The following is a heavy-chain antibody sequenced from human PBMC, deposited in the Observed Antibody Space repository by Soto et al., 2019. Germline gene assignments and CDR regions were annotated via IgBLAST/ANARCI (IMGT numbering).Heavy chain of an antibody. CDR3: ARDSGYGSGSSVNHYLDY. Sequence: PGGSLRLSFAVSGFCYGYYWVSWVCKARGRGLEWLATIHMGGREKKYVDSVKGRFNTSRDNANSTVYLQMDSLTAEDTAVYYCARDSGYGSGSSVNHYLDYWGQGALVTVSS. D-gene: IGHD3-10*01. CDR1: GFCYGYYW. J-gene: IGHJ4*02. V-gene: IGHV3-7*01. CDR2: IHMGGREK.